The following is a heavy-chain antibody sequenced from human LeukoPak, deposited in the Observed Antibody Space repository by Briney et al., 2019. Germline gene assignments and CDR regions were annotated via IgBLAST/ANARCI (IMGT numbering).Heavy chain of an antibody. CDR3: ARGTGYGVFDY. J-gene: IGHJ4*02. Sequence: GGSLRLSCAAYGFTFSSYWMHWVRQAPGKGLVWVTRINSDGSSISYADSVKGRLTISRDNAKNTLYLQMNRLRAEDTAVYYCARGTGYGVFDYWGQGTLVTVSS. V-gene: IGHV3-74*01. CDR1: GFTFSSYW. CDR2: INSDGSSI. D-gene: IGHD1-14*01.